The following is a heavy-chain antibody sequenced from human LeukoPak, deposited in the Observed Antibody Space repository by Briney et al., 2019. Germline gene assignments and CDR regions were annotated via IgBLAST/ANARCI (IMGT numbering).Heavy chain of an antibody. J-gene: IGHJ4*02. CDR1: GYTFTSYG. CDR2: INPNSCGS. D-gene: IGHD6-19*01. CDR3: ARVHEWLVRTYSFDY. V-gene: IGHV1-2*02. Sequence: GAAVKVSCKASGYTFTSYGISWVRQAPGQGLEWMGWINPNSCGSNYAQKFQGRVTMTRDTSISTAYMELSRLRSDDTAVYYCARVHEWLVRTYSFDYWGQGTLVTVSS.